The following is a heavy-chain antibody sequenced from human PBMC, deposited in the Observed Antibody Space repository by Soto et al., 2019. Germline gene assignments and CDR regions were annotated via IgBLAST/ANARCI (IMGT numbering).Heavy chain of an antibody. CDR2: INSDGSST. D-gene: IGHD3-22*01. J-gene: IGHJ4*02. CDR1: GYTFTSYW. CDR3: AIRASYYDSSGYFDY. Sequence: SCKASGYTFTSYWMHWVRQAPGKGLVWVSRINSDGSSTSYADSVKGRFTISRDNAKNTLYLQMNSLRAEDTAVYYCAIRASYYDSSGYFDYWGQGTLVTVS. V-gene: IGHV3-74*01.